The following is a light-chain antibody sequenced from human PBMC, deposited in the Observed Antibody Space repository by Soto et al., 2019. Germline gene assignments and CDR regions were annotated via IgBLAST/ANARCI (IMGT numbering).Light chain of an antibody. Sequence: ERVMTQSPATLSASPGERVTLSCRASQSVASSVAWYQQKPGQAPRLILYGASTRATGFPARFSGSGSGTEFTLTISSLQSEDFAVYYCQQYNNWPRTFGQGTKVDIK. J-gene: IGKJ1*01. CDR2: GAS. CDR3: QQYNNWPRT. V-gene: IGKV3-15*01. CDR1: QSVASS.